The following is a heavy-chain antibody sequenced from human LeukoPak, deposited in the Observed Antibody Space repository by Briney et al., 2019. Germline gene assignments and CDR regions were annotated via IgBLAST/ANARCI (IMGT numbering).Heavy chain of an antibody. J-gene: IGHJ4*02. V-gene: IGHV4-4*07. CDR2: IYTSGST. CDR1: GGSVSSYY. Sequence: PSETLSLTCTVSGGSVSSYYWSWIRQPAGKGLEWIGRIYTSGSTNYNPSLKSRVTMSVDTSKNQFSLKLSSVTAADTAVYYCARELGSSWLHYFDYWGQGTLVTVSS. CDR3: ARELGSSWLHYFDY. D-gene: IGHD6-13*01.